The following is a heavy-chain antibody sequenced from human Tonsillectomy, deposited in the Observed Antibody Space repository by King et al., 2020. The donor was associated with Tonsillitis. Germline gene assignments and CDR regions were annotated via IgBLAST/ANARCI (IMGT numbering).Heavy chain of an antibody. CDR3: ARWSGYFHY. J-gene: IGHJ4*02. Sequence: QMQLQESGPGLVKPSETLSLTWTVSGGSISSSSYYWGWIRQPPGKGLEWIWSIYVSGSTHYNPALKSRVTIALDTSKNQFSLKLSSVTAADTAVYYCARWSGYFHYWGQGTLVTVSS. V-gene: IGHV4-39*01. D-gene: IGHD3-3*01. CDR2: IYVSGST. CDR1: GGSISSSSYY.